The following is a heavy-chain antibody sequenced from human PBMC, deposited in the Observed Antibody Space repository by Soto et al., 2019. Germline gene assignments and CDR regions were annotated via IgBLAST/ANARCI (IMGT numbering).Heavy chain of an antibody. V-gene: IGHV1-2*02. CDR3: AGTSCSSTTCPTTY. CDR2: INPHSGGT. D-gene: IGHD2-2*01. Sequence: QVQLVQPGAEVKKPGASVKVSCKTSGYTFTGYYIYWVRQAPGQGLEWMGWINPHSGGTDSSQKFQGRVTMTRDTSISTAYMELSRLRSDDTAVYYCAGTSCSSTTCPTTYWGQGTLVTVSS. CDR1: GYTFTGYY. J-gene: IGHJ4*02.